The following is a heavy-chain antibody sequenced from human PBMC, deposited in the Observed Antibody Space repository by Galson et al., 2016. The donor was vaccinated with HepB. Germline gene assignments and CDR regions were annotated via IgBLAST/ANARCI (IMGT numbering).Heavy chain of an antibody. CDR3: ARNPGASTWG. J-gene: IGHJ4*02. V-gene: IGHV3-66*01. CDR1: GFTVGNHY. D-gene: IGHD6-13*01. Sequence: SLRLSCAASGFTVGNHYMSWVRQAPGKGLEWVSLIYSGGNTLYADSVKGRFSISRDNSKNTLYLQMNSLSAEDTAVYYCARNPGASTWGRGQGTLVTVAS. CDR2: IYSGGNT.